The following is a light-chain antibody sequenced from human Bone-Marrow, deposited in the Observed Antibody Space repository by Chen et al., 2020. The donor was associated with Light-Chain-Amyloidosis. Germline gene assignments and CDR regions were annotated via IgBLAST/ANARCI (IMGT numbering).Light chain of an antibody. V-gene: IGKV1-27*01. CDR3: QEYDDAPWT. CDR1: QDIGNY. J-gene: IGKJ1*01. CDR2: DAS. Sequence: DIQMTQSPSSLSASVGDRVTVTCRASQDIGNYLAWYHQKPGTVPTLLVDDASELESGVPSRFSASGSGADFTLTISSLQPEDVGTYYCQEYDDAPWTFGQGTKVEIK.